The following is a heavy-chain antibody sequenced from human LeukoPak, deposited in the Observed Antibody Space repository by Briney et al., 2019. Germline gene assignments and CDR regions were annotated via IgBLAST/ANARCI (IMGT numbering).Heavy chain of an antibody. Sequence: ASVTVSCKASGYTFTNYAINWVRQAPGQGLEWMGWINTNTGNPTYARGFTGRFVFSLDTPVSTAYLQISSLKAEESAVYYCARDMRFGYFDYWGQGTLVTVSS. CDR1: GYTFTNYA. D-gene: IGHD3-10*01. J-gene: IGHJ4*02. V-gene: IGHV7-4-1*02. CDR2: INTNTGNP. CDR3: ARDMRFGYFDY.